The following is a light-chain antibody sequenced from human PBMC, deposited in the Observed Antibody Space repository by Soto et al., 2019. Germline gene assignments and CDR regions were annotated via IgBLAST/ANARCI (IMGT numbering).Light chain of an antibody. Sequence: DIQMTHSPSSLSASVGYRVTITFRSSQGIRNDLGWYQQKPVKAPKLLIYAASSLQSGVPSRFSGSGSGTEFTLTISSLQPEDFATYYCQQYESLPLTFGHGTRLEIK. CDR3: QQYESLPLT. J-gene: IGKJ5*01. CDR2: AAS. CDR1: QGIRND. V-gene: IGKV1-17*01.